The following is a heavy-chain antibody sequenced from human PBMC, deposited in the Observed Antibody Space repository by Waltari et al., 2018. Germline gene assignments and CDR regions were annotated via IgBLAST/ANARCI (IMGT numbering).Heavy chain of an antibody. J-gene: IGHJ4*02. Sequence: EVELVESGGGLVQPGGSLRLSCEVSGVSLSDRWMHWVRQTPEKGLVWVERVNRDGSNTAYADSVRGRLIISRDTARNTLFLQMRSVRVDDTALYDCVAATPSSDKWGQGTLVTVSS. V-gene: IGHV3-74*01. D-gene: IGHD6-19*01. CDR1: GVSLSDRW. CDR3: VAATPSSDK. CDR2: VNRDGSNT.